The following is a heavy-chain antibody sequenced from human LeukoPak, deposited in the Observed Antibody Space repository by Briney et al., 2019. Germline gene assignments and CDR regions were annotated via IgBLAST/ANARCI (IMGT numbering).Heavy chain of an antibody. CDR3: ARVSVESTDYYDSLPSRAFDI. J-gene: IGHJ3*02. V-gene: IGHV1-69*13. D-gene: IGHD3-22*01. CDR1: GGTFSSYA. CDR2: IIPIFGTA. Sequence: ASVKVSCKASGGTFSSYAISRVRQAPGQGLEWMGRIIPIFGTANYAQKFQGRVTITADESTSTAYMELSSLRSEDTAVYYCARVSVESTDYYDSLPSRAFDIWGQGTMVTVSS.